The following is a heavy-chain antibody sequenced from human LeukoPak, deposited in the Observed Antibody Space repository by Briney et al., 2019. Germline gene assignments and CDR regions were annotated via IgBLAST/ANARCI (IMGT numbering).Heavy chain of an antibody. Sequence: GSLSLSCAASGFTFSSYAMNWVRPAPGKGREWVGNIKQDGGEKYYMDSVKGRFTISRDNTKNSLYLQMNSLRAEDTAVYYCARAGGTYYGIAFDIWGQGTMVTVSS. D-gene: IGHD1-26*01. J-gene: IGHJ3*02. CDR2: IKQDGGEK. V-gene: IGHV3-7*01. CDR3: ARAGGTYYGIAFDI. CDR1: GFTFSSYA.